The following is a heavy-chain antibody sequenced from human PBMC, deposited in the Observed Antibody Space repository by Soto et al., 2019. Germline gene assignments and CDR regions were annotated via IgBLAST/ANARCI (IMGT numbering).Heavy chain of an antibody. CDR1: GGSISSSSYY. V-gene: IGHV4-39*01. Sequence: LSLTCTVSGGSISSSSYYWGWIRQPPGKGLEWIGSIYYSGSTYYNPSLKSRVTISVDTSKNQFSLKLSSVTAADTAVYYCARITGTVDYWGQGTLVTVSS. CDR2: IYYSGST. J-gene: IGHJ4*02. CDR3: ARITGTVDY. D-gene: IGHD1-20*01.